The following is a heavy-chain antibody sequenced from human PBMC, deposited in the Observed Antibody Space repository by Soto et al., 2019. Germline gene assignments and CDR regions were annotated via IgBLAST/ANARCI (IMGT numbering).Heavy chain of an antibody. D-gene: IGHD2-2*01. CDR2: ISGSAGST. CDR1: GFTFSTYA. Sequence: EVQVLESGGGLVQPGGSLRLSCAASGFTFSTYAMSWVRQAPGKGLKWVSSISGSAGSTYYAESVKGRFTVSRDNSKDTLYLQMNSLRAEDTAVYYCAKDAGPYCTSASCSAFPLLDYWGQGTLVTVSS. J-gene: IGHJ4*02. CDR3: AKDAGPYCTSASCSAFPLLDY. V-gene: IGHV3-23*01.